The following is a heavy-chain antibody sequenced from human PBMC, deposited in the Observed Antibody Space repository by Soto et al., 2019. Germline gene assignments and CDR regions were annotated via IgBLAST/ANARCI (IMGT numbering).Heavy chain of an antibody. V-gene: IGHV4-61*01. CDR2: VYYSGTT. CDR3: ARTTAVPNSLRSRYFFDY. Sequence: QVQLQESGPGLLKPSETLSLTCSVSGGSVSDKTYYWSWMRQPPGKRLEWIGYVYYSGTTNYNPSRKSRVTISVDLSKNQFSLRLSSVPTADTAIYYCARTTAVPNSLRSRYFFDYWGQGTLVTVSS. CDR1: GGSVSDKTYY. D-gene: IGHD4-17*01. J-gene: IGHJ4*02.